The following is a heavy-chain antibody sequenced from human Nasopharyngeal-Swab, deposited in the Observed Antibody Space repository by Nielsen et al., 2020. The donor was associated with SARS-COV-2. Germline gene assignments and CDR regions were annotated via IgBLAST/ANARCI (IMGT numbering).Heavy chain of an antibody. CDR2: INPNSGGT. J-gene: IGHJ4*02. V-gene: IGHV1-2*02. CDR1: GYTFTGYY. CDR3: AGATPTYSGGDFDY. D-gene: IGHD2-15*01. Sequence: ASVKVSCKASGYTFTGYYMHWVRQAPGQGLEWMGWINPNSGGTNYAQKFQGRVTMTRDTSISTAYMELSRLRSDDTAVYYCAGATPTYSGGDFDYWGQGTLVTVSS.